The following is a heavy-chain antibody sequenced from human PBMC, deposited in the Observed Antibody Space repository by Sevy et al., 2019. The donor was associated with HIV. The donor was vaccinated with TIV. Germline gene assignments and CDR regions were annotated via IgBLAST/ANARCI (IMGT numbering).Heavy chain of an antibody. CDR2: ISYDGSNK. D-gene: IGHD4-17*01. V-gene: IGHV3-30-3*01. CDR3: ARDQHDYGGNLRTGWFDP. J-gene: IGHJ5*02. Sequence: GGSLRLSCAASGFTFSSYAMHWVRQAPGKGLEWVAVISYDGSNKYYADSVKGRFTISGDNSKSTLYLQMNSLGAEDTAVYYCARDQHDYGGNLRTGWFDPWGQGTLVTVSS. CDR1: GFTFSSYA.